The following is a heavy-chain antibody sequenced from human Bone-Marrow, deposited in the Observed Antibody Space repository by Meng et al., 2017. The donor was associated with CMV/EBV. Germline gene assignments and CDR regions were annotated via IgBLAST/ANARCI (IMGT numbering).Heavy chain of an antibody. Sequence: GESLKISCAASGFTFSSYAMHWVRQAPGKGLVWVSRINSDGSSTSYADSVKGRFTISRDNAKNTLYLQMNSLRAEDTAVYYCARDLEYSSSWYRTKDYYYYYGMDVWGQGTTVTVSS. D-gene: IGHD6-13*01. CDR1: GFTFSSYA. CDR2: INSDGSST. J-gene: IGHJ6*02. V-gene: IGHV3-74*01. CDR3: ARDLEYSSSWYRTKDYYYYYGMDV.